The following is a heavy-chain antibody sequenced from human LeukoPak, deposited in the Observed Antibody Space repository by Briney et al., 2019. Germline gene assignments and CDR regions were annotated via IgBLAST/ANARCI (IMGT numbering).Heavy chain of an antibody. CDR1: GFTFSSYS. V-gene: IGHV3-21*01. CDR3: ARDSPHAGLPD. Sequence: GGSLRLSCAASGFTFSSYSMNWVRQAPGKGLEWVSSISSSENHVYYADSVKGRFTISRDNAKNSLYLQMNSLRAEDTAVYYCARDSPHAGLPDWGQGTLVTVSS. CDR2: ISSSENHV. J-gene: IGHJ4*02. D-gene: IGHD5-18*01.